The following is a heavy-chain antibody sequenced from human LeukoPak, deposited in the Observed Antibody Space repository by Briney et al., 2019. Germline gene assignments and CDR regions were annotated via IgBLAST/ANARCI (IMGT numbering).Heavy chain of an antibody. Sequence: SGTLSLTCAVSGGSISSSNWWSWVRQPPGKGLEWIGEIYHSGSTNYNPSLNSRVTISVDTSKNQFSLQLSSVTAADTAVYYCARFQTYYYDSSDFPSVYFQHWGQGTLVTVSS. D-gene: IGHD3-22*01. CDR1: GGSISSSNW. CDR2: IYHSGST. CDR3: ARFQTYYYDSSDFPSVYFQH. V-gene: IGHV4-4*02. J-gene: IGHJ1*01.